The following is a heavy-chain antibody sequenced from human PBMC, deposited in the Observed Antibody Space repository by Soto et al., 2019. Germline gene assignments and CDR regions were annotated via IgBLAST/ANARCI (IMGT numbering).Heavy chain of an antibody. Sequence: GGSLRLSCSASGFTFGTYTMHWVRQAPGRGPECVSTISSHGGRTFYADFVKGRFTMSSDNSKNTLYLQMSSLRLEDTAVYYCVKARATGPKSDFDYWGQGTLVTVLL. CDR1: GFTFGTYT. CDR2: ISSHGGRT. J-gene: IGHJ4*02. D-gene: IGHD7-27*01. V-gene: IGHV3-64D*06. CDR3: VKARATGPKSDFDY.